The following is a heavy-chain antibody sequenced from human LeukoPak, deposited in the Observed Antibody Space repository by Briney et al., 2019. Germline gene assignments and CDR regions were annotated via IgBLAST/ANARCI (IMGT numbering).Heavy chain of an antibody. J-gene: IGHJ4*02. V-gene: IGHV3-48*01. CDR1: GFTFSTYA. D-gene: IGHD5-12*01. CDR3: ARARPSMWIDY. Sequence: GGSLRLSCAASGFTFSTYAMDWVRQAPGKGLEWVSYLSSSSSVIYHADSVKGRFTISRDSSKNTLYLQMNSLRPEDTAVYYCARARPSMWIDYWGQGTLVTVSS. CDR2: LSSSSSVI.